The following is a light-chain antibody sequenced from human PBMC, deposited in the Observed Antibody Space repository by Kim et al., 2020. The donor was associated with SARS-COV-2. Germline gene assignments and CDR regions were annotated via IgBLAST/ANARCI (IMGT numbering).Light chain of an antibody. CDR3: QSYDTSLSAL. V-gene: IGLV1-40*01. J-gene: IGLJ2*01. Sequence: QSVLTQPPSVSGAPGQRVTISCTGNSSNIGAGYDVHWYQQLPGTAPKLLIHGNNNRPSGVPDRFSGSKSGTSASLAITGLQAEDEADYYCQSYDTSLSALFGGGTQLTVL. CDR2: GNN. CDR1: SSNIGAGYD.